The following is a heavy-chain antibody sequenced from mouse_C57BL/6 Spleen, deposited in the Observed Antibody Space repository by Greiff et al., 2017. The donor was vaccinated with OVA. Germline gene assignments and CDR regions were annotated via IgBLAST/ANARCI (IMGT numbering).Heavy chain of an antibody. CDR3: ARGGDTGVATGGREHFDY. J-gene: IGHJ2*01. CDR2: IHPTSGST. D-gene: IGHD1-1*01. V-gene: IGHV1-64*01. CDR1: GYTFTSSC. Sequence: QVQLQQPVAELVKPGASVKLSCKASGYTFTSSCLHWVKQRPGQGLEWIGMIHPTSGSTNYNEKFKSKATLTVDKSSSTAYMQLSSLTSEDSAVKSWARGGDTGVATGGREHFDYWGKGTTLTVSS.